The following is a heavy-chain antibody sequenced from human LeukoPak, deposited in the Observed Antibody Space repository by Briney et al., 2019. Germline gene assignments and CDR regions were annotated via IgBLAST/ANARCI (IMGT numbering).Heavy chain of an antibody. V-gene: IGHV3-74*01. D-gene: IGHD5-24*01. Sequence: GGSLRLSCAVSGFTFSSYWMYWVRQAPGKGLVWVSRITSDGRSTFYADSVKGRFTISRDNAKNTLYLQMNSLRAEDTAVYYCAGRRRDGYNYSDYWGQGTLVTV. CDR2: ITSDGRST. CDR3: AGRRRDGYNYSDY. CDR1: GFTFSSYW. J-gene: IGHJ4*02.